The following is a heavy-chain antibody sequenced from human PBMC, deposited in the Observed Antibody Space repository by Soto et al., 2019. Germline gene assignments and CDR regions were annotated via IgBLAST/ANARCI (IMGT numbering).Heavy chain of an antibody. D-gene: IGHD1-26*01. CDR1: GGSISSGGYS. Sequence: SETLSLTCAVSGGSISSGGYSWSWIRQPPGKGLEWIGYIYHSGSTYYNPSLKSRVTISVDRSKNQFSLKLSSVTAADTAVYYCARLGGSYAVTHFDYWGQGTLVTVSS. CDR2: IYHSGST. J-gene: IGHJ4*02. V-gene: IGHV4-30-2*01. CDR3: ARLGGSYAVTHFDY.